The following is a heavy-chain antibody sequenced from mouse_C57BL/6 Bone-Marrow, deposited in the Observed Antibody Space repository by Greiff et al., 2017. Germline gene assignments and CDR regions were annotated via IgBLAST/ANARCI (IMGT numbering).Heavy chain of an antibody. D-gene: IGHD1-1*01. CDR1: GYTFTSYG. CDR2: IYPRSGNT. V-gene: IGHV1-81*01. CDR3: AREAITTGVDY. Sequence: QVQLQQSGAELARPGASVKLSCKASGYTFTSYGISWVKQRTRQGLEWIGEIYPRSGNTYYNEKFKGKATLTADKSSSTAYMELRSLTSEDSAVYFCAREAITTGVDYWGQGTTLTVSS. J-gene: IGHJ2*01.